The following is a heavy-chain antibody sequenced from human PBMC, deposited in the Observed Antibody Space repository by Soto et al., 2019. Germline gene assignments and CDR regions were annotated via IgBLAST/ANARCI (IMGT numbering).Heavy chain of an antibody. CDR2: ISAGSYST. D-gene: IGHD6-13*01. J-gene: IGHJ4*02. CDR1: GFTFSNYA. CDR3: AKGGVSSYRNDY. V-gene: IGHV3-23*01. Sequence: GGSLRLSCAASGFTFSNYAMTWARQAPGKGLEWVSAISAGSYSTFYADSVKGRFTISRDNSKNTLYLQMNSLRAEDTAVYFCAKGGVSSYRNDYWGQGTLVTVSS.